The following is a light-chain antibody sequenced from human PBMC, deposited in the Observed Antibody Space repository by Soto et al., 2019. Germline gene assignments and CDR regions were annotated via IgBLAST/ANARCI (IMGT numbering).Light chain of an antibody. CDR2: WAS. J-gene: IGKJ1*01. Sequence: DIVMTQSPDSLAMSLGERATINCKSSQSVLYSSNNKNYLAWYQQKPGQPPKLLIYWASTRESGVPDRFSGSESGTDFTLTISNLQAEDVAGYYCQQYYSTPWTFGQGTKVDIK. V-gene: IGKV4-1*01. CDR1: QSVLYSSNNKNY. CDR3: QQYYSTPWT.